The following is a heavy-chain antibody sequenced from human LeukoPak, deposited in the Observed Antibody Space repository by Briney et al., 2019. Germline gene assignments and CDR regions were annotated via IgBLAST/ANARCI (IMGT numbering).Heavy chain of an antibody. D-gene: IGHD3-16*01. V-gene: IGHV4-39*07. Sequence: PSETLSLTCTVSGGSISSSDDYWGWVRQPAGKGLEWIGRIYYSGSTYYNPSLKSRVTISVDMSKNQFSLKLSSVTAADTAVYYCAKDWGVRRSNDAFDVWGQGTVVTVSS. J-gene: IGHJ3*01. CDR1: GGSISSSDDY. CDR3: AKDWGVRRSNDAFDV. CDR2: IYYSGST.